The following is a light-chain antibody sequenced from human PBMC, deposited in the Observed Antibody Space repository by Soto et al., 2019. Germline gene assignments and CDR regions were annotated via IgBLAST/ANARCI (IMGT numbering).Light chain of an antibody. Sequence: EIGLTQSPGTVSLYTGERATLSCRASHSVSSSYLAWYQQKPGQAPRLLIYGASSRATGIPDRFSGSGSGTDFTPTISSLEPEDSAVYYCQQRHRWPITFGQGRLLAVK. CDR3: QQRHRWPIT. J-gene: IGKJ5*01. CDR1: HSVSSSY. CDR2: GAS. V-gene: IGKV3D-20*02.